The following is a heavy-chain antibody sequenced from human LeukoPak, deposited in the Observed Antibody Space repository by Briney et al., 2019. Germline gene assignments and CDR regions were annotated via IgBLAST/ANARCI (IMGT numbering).Heavy chain of an antibody. CDR1: GFTFSDYY. J-gene: IGHJ4*02. D-gene: IGHD3-16*01. CDR3: ASAGDFRRPIDY. CDR2: IFSSGSTI. V-gene: IGHV3-11*01. Sequence: PGGSLRLSCAASGFTFSDYYMSWIRQAPGEGLGRVSYIFSSGSTIYYADPVKGRFTISRNNAKNSLYLQMNGLKAEDTAVYYCASAGDFRRPIDYWGQGTLVTVSS.